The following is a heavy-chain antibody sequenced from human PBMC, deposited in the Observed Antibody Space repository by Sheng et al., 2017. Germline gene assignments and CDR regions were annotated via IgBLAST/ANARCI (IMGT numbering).Heavy chain of an antibody. CDR3: AKVTSTSTHHSWFDP. J-gene: IGHJ5*02. CDR2: ISGSGGGT. Sequence: EVQLLESGGGLVQPGGSRETLLCSLWFLPLVRSAMTWVRQAPGLGLEWVAVISGSGGGTFYADSVKARFTVSRDNSKNTVYLQMNSLRGEDTAVYYCAKVTSTSTHHSWFDPWGQGTLVTVSS. CDR1: FLPLVRSA. D-gene: IGHD3-3*01. V-gene: IGHV3-23*01.